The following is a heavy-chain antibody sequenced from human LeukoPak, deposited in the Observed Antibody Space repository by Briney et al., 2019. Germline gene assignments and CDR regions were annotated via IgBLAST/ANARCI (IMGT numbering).Heavy chain of an antibody. D-gene: IGHD6-13*01. CDR3: ARLRAATGELNFDY. CDR2: IYYSGST. V-gene: IGHV4-59*08. CDR1: GDSINNYY. J-gene: IGHJ4*02. Sequence: SETLSLTCTVSGDSINNYYWSWIRQPPGKGLEWIGYIYYSGSTNYKSSLKSRITISVDTSSNQFSLKLSSVTAADTAVYYCARLRAATGELNFDYWGQGTLVTVSS.